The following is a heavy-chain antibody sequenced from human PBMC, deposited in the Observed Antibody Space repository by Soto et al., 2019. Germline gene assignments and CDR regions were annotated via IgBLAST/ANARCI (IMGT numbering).Heavy chain of an antibody. Sequence: PSETLSLTCAVYGGSFSGYYWSWIRQPPGKGLEWIGEINHSGSTNYNPSLKSRVTISVDTSKNQFSLKLSSVTAADTAVYYCARGFYYYGSGSRYYYYYYGMDVWGQGTTVTVSS. V-gene: IGHV4-34*01. CDR3: ARGFYYYGSGSRYYYYYYGMDV. CDR1: GGSFSGYY. J-gene: IGHJ6*02. CDR2: INHSGST. D-gene: IGHD3-10*01.